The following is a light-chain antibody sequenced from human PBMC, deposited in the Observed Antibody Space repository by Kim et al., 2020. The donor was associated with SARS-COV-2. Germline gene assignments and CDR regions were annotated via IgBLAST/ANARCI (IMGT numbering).Light chain of an antibody. J-gene: IGLJ3*02. CDR1: NSDNGGYKY. V-gene: IGLV2-8*01. Sequence: GTTTSTASNSDNGGYKYFSWYHQHPGKAPRLIIFEVNKRPSGVPARFSGSKSGNTATLTVSGLQAEDEADYYCSSFAGSNTIGVFGGGTQLTVL. CDR3: SSFAGSNTIGV. CDR2: EVN.